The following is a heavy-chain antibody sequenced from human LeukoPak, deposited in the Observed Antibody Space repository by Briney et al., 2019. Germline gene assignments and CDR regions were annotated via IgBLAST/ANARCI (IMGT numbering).Heavy chain of an antibody. CDR1: GFTFSSYS. Sequence: GGSLRLSCAASGFTFSSYSMNWVRQAPGKGLEWVSSISSSSSYIYYADSVKGRFTISRDNAKNSLYLQMNSLRAEDTAVYYCARGPKYYDFWSGYPDFDYWGQGTLVTVSS. J-gene: IGHJ4*02. CDR3: ARGPKYYDFWSGYPDFDY. D-gene: IGHD3-3*01. V-gene: IGHV3-21*01. CDR2: ISSSSSYI.